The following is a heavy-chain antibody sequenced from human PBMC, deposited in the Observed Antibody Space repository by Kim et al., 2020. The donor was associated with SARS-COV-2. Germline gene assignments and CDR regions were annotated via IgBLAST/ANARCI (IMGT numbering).Heavy chain of an antibody. D-gene: IGHD3-3*02. Sequence: GGSLRLSCAASGFSFSDSAMHWVRQASGKGLEWVGRIRSKANSYATTYAASVKGRFTISRDDSKNAADLQMNSLKTEDTAVDYCTRGPGTSLAFWDAYD. CDR3: TRGPGTSLAFWDAYD. CDR1: GFSFSDSA. V-gene: IGHV3-73*01. CDR2: IRSKANSYAT. J-gene: IGHJ3*02.